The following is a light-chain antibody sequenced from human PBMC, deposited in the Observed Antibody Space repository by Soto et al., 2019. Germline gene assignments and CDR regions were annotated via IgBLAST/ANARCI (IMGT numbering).Light chain of an antibody. CDR1: QSVSNN. J-gene: IGKJ2*01. CDR3: QQYDNSPGYT. CDR2: GAS. V-gene: IGKV3-15*01. Sequence: EIVMTQSPATLSVSPGERATLSCRASQSVSNNLAWYQQKPGQAPRLLIYGASTRATGLPARFSGSGSGTDFTLTISRLEPEDFAVYYCQQYDNSPGYTFGQGTKLEIK.